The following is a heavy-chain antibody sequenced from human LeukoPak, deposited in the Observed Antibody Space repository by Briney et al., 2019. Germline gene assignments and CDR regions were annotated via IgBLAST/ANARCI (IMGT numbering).Heavy chain of an antibody. V-gene: IGHV4-59*12. CDR2: IYYSGST. CDR3: ARDLKTTVAKSDYYYGMDV. CDR1: GGSISSYY. D-gene: IGHD4-23*01. Sequence: SETLSLTCTVSGGSISSYYWSWIRQPPGKGLEWIGYIYYSGSTYYNPSLKSRVTISVDTSKNQFSLKLSSVTAADTAVYYCARDLKTTVAKSDYYYGMDVWGQGTTVTVSS. J-gene: IGHJ6*02.